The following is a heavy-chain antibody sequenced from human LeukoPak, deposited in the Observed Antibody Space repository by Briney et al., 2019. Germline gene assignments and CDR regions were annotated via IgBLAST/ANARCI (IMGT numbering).Heavy chain of an antibody. CDR3: ARKNPRTNIVGAVPRYWFDP. J-gene: IGHJ5*02. CDR1: GGSFSGYY. D-gene: IGHD1-26*01. Sequence: SETLSLTCAVYGGSFSGYYWSWIRQPPGKGLEWIGEIHHSGSTNYNPSLKSRVTISVDTSKNQLSLKLSSVTAADTAVYYCARKNPRTNIVGAVPRYWFDPWGQGTQVTVSS. V-gene: IGHV4-34*01. CDR2: IHHSGST.